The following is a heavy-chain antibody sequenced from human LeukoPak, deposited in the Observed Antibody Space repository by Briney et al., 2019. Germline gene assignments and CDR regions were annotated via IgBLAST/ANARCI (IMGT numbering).Heavy chain of an antibody. V-gene: IGHV3-74*01. Sequence: GGSLRLSCAASEFTFSTYWMHWVRQAPGKGLVWVSRINPDGSTASYAGSVEGRFTISRDNAKNTLYLQMNSLRAEDTAVYYCARSRGYDFWYYYYYMDVWGKGTTVTVSS. J-gene: IGHJ6*03. CDR2: INPDGSTA. D-gene: IGHD3-3*01. CDR3: ARSRGYDFWYYYYYMDV. CDR1: EFTFSTYW.